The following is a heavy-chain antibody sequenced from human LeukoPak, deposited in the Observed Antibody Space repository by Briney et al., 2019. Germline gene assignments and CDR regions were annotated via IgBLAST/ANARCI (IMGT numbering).Heavy chain of an antibody. CDR1: GGSFSGYY. CDR2: INHSGST. CDR3: ARDPTSGDAGITMIGSP. D-gene: IGHD3-22*01. V-gene: IGHV4-34*01. J-gene: IGHJ4*02. Sequence: IPSETLSLTCAVYGGSFSGYYWSWIRQPPGKGLEWIGEINHSGSTNYNPSLKSRVTISVDTSKNQFSLKLSSVTAADTAVYYCARDPTSGDAGITMIGSPWGQGTLVTVSS.